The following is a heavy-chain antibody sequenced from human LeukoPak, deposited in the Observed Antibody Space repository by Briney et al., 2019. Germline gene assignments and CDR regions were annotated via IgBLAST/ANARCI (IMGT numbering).Heavy chain of an antibody. D-gene: IGHD4-17*01. Sequence: GGSLRLSCAASGFTFSSYGMHWVRQAPGKGLGWVAVIWYDGSNKYYADSVKGRFTISRDNSKNTLYLQMNSLRAEDTAVYYCAGGTVTDAFDIWGQGTMVTVSS. CDR3: AGGTVTDAFDI. V-gene: IGHV3-33*01. J-gene: IGHJ3*02. CDR2: IWYDGSNK. CDR1: GFTFSSYG.